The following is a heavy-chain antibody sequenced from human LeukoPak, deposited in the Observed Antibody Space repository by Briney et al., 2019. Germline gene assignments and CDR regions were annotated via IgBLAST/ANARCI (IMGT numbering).Heavy chain of an antibody. CDR2: MNPNSGNT. V-gene: IGHV1-8*01. Sequence: ASVKVSFKASGYTFTSYDINWVRQATGQGLEWMGWMNPNSGNTGYAQKFQGRVTMTRNTSISTAYMELSSLRSEDTAVYYCARARRDGYNPPFYYFDYWGQGTLVTVSS. D-gene: IGHD5-24*01. CDR1: GYTFTSYD. J-gene: IGHJ4*02. CDR3: ARARRDGYNPPFYYFDY.